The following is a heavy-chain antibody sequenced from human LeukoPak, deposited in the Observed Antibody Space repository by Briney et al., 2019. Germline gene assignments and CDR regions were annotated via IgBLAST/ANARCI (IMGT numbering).Heavy chain of an antibody. CDR1: AYTFTGYY. CDR2: INPNSDGT. Sequence: GASVKVSCKASAYTFTGYYKDWRRLPPGQGLEWMGWINPNSDGTNYAQKFQGRVTMTRDTSISTAYMELSRLRSDAKAAYYCARGKIVVVPAAIGWIDPWGQGTLVTVSS. D-gene: IGHD2-2*02. CDR3: ARGKIVVVPAAIGWIDP. J-gene: IGHJ5*02. V-gene: IGHV1-2*02.